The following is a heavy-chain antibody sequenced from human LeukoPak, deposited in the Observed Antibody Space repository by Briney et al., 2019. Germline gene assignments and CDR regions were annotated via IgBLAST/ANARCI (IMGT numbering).Heavy chain of an antibody. J-gene: IGHJ4*02. CDR1: GGSITSHY. CDR2: IYYTGNT. V-gene: IGHV4-59*11. D-gene: IGHD3-22*01. CDR3: ARSSGYHSFVGYNFDY. Sequence: PSETLSLTCTVSGGSITSHYWSWIRQPPGKGLEWIGYIYYTGNTNYNPSLKSRVTISVDTSKNQFSLKMTSVTAADTAVYYCARSSGYHSFVGYNFDYWGQGTLVTVSS.